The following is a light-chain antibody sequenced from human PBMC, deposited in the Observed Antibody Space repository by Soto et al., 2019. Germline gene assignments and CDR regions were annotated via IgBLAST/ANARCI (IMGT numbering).Light chain of an antibody. Sequence: AIRMTQSPSSFSASTGDRVTITCRASQGISSYLAWYQQKPGKAPKLLIYAASTLQSGVPSRFSGSGSGTDFTLTISCLQSEDVATYYCQQYYSYPQITFGQGTRLEIK. J-gene: IGKJ5*01. CDR3: QQYYSYPQIT. CDR2: AAS. CDR1: QGISSY. V-gene: IGKV1-8*01.